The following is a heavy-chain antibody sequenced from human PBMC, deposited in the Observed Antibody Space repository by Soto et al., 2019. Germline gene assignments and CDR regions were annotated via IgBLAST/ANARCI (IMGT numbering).Heavy chain of an antibody. CDR3: ARDSVEDPPREWWMNWFDP. CDR2: IIPIFGTA. D-gene: IGHD2-15*01. CDR1: GGTFSSYA. V-gene: IGHV1-69*13. J-gene: IGHJ5*02. Sequence: ASVKVSCKASGGTFSSYAISWVRQAPGQGLEWMGGIIPIFGTANYAQKFQGRVTITADESTSTAYMELSSLRSEDTAVYYCARDSVEDPPREWWMNWFDPWGQGTLVTVSS.